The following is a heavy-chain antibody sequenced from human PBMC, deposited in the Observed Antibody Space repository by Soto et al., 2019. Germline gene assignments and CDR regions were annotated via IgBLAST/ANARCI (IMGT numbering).Heavy chain of an antibody. CDR3: ARDLNHIVVVTAIRPPVGATTSVYGMDV. CDR2: INPNSGGT. J-gene: IGHJ6*02. V-gene: IGHV1-2*04. CDR1: GYTFTGYY. D-gene: IGHD2-21*02. Sequence: GASVKVSCKASGYTFTGYYMHWVRQAPGQGLEWMGWINPNSGGTNYAQKFQGWVTMTRDTSISTAYMELSRLRSDDTAVYYCARDLNHIVVVTAIRPPVGATTSVYGMDVWGQGTTVTVSS.